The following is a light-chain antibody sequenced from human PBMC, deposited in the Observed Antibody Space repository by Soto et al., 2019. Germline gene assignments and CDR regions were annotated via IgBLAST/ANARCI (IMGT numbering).Light chain of an antibody. Sequence: DIQMTQSPSSLSASVGDRVTITCRASQGISNYLAWYQQKPGKVPKLLIYAASTLQSGVPSRFSCSGSGTDFTLTISSLQPEDVATYYCQKYNSALLFTFGPGTKVDIK. J-gene: IGKJ3*01. CDR3: QKYNSALLFT. CDR2: AAS. CDR1: QGISNY. V-gene: IGKV1-27*01.